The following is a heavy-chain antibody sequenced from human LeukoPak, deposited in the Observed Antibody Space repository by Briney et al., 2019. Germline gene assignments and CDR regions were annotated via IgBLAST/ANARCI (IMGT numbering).Heavy chain of an antibody. CDR3: ARRGYDYVWGSYPHNWFDP. D-gene: IGHD3-16*02. Sequence: PGGSLRLSCAASGFTFSSYEMNWVRQPPGKGLEWIGSIYYSGSTYYNPSLKSRVTISVDTSKNQFSLKLSSVTAADTAVYYCARRGYDYVWGSYPHNWFDPWGQGTLVTVSS. CDR1: GFTFSSYE. V-gene: IGHV4-39*07. CDR2: IYYSGST. J-gene: IGHJ5*02.